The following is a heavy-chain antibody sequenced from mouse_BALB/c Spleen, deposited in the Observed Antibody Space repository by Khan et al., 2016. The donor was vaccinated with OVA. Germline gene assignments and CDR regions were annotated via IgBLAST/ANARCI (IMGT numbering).Heavy chain of an antibody. V-gene: IGHV1S136*01. CDR1: GYTFTNYV. J-gene: IGHJ2*01. CDR3: ARGNWQSYYFDY. D-gene: IGHD4-1*01. Sequence: EVQLQQSGPELVKPGASVKMSCKASGYTFTNYVLHWVKQKPGQGLEWIGYINHYNGGTKYNEKFKGKDTLASDKSSITAYIDLSSLTSEDSAVYYCARGNWQSYYFDYWGQGTTLTLSS. CDR2: INHYNGGT.